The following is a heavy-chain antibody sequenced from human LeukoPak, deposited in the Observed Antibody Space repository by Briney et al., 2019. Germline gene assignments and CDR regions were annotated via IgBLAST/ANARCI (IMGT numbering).Heavy chain of an antibody. CDR1: GYTFTSYD. D-gene: IGHD3-3*01. CDR3: ARGPLYGTNFDY. Sequence: ASVKVSCKASGYTFTSYDINWVRQAPGQGLKWMGWISAYNGNTNYAQKLQGRVTMTTDTSTSTAYMELRSLRSEDTAVYYCARGPLYGTNFDYWGQGTLVTVSS. J-gene: IGHJ4*02. CDR2: ISAYNGNT. V-gene: IGHV1-18*01.